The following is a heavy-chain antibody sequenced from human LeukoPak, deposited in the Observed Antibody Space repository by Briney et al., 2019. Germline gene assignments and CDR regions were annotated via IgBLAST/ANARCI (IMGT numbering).Heavy chain of an antibody. CDR2: ITSSSSYI. D-gene: IGHD4-11*01. V-gene: IGHV3-21*01. CDR1: AFTFISYS. Sequence: AGGSLRPSSAASAFTFISYSMSWVRQAPGKGLEWILSITSSSSYIYYPDSVKVGFTFSRPSTKNSFHLLLHILTAETAAVYYCVRLYDDYTNGHFEFWGEETVVSVS. J-gene: IGHJ4*02. CDR3: VRLYDDYTNGHFEF.